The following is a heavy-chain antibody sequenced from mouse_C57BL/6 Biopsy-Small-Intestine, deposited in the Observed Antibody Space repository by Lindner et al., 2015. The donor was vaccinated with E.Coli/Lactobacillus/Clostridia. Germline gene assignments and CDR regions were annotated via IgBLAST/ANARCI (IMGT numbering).Heavy chain of an antibody. V-gene: IGHV1-9*01. D-gene: IGHD2-3*01. Sequence: VQLQESGAELMRPGASVKLSCKATGYTFTAYWMEWVKQKPGHGLEWIGEILPGSDSTNYNEKFKGKATFIAATSSNTAYMQLTSLTTEDSAIYYCARGRGFFDGYSGGFAYWGRGTLVTVSA. J-gene: IGHJ3*01. CDR1: GYTFTAYW. CDR3: ARGRGFFDGYSGGFAY. CDR2: ILPGSDST.